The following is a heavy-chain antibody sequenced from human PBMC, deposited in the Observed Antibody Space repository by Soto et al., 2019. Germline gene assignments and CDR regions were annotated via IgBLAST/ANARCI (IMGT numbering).Heavy chain of an antibody. CDR1: GGTFSSYA. CDR2: IIPIFGTA. CDR3: ARDRRRGGSYPYYFDY. D-gene: IGHD1-26*01. J-gene: IGHJ4*02. V-gene: IGHV1-69*13. Sequence: ASVKVSCKASGGTFSSYAISWVRQAPGQGLEWMGGIIPIFGTANYAQKFQGRVTITADESTSTAYMELSSLRSEDTAVYYCARDRRRGGSYPYYFDYWGQGTLVTVSS.